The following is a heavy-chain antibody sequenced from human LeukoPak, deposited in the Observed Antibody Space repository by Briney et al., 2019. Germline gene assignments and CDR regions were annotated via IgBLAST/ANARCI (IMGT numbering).Heavy chain of an antibody. CDR2: INPNSGGT. J-gene: IGHJ4*02. Sequence: ASVKVSCKTSGYTFTGYYMHWVRQAPGQGLEWMGRINPNSGGTNYAQKFQGRVTITADESTGTAYMELSSLRSEDTAVYYCARLAYYYDSSGYYPGEYYFDYWGQGTLVTVSS. V-gene: IGHV1-2*06. CDR3: ARLAYYYDSSGYYPGEYYFDY. D-gene: IGHD3-22*01. CDR1: GYTFTGYY.